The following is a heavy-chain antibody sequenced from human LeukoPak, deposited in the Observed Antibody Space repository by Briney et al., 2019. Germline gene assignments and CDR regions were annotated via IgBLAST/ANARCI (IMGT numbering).Heavy chain of an antibody. CDR1: GFTFSSYA. V-gene: IGHV3-23*01. CDR3: VKYTGNSILVRFDY. CDR2: ISGSGSGT. Sequence: PGGSLRLSCAASGFTFSSYAMTWVRQAPGKGLEWVSGISGSGSGTYYADSVKGRFTISRDNSKTTLYLQMNNLRAEDTALYYCVKYTGNSILVRFDYWGQGTLVTVSS. D-gene: IGHD4-23*01. J-gene: IGHJ4*02.